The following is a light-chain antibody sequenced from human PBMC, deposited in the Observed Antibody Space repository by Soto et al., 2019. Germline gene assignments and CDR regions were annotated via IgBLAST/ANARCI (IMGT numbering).Light chain of an antibody. V-gene: IGLV2-23*02. Sequence: QSALTQPASVSGSPGQSIPISCTGTSSDVGSYNLVSWYQQHPGKAPKLMIYEVSKRPSGVSNRFSGSKSGNTASLTISGLQAEDEADYYCCSYAGSSTLVFGGGTKVTVL. J-gene: IGLJ2*01. CDR3: CSYAGSSTLV. CDR1: SSDVGSYNL. CDR2: EVS.